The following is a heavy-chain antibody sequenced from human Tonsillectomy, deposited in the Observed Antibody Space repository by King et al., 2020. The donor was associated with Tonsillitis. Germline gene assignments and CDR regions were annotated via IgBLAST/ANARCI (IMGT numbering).Heavy chain of an antibody. V-gene: IGHV3-53*01. CDR2: LYRGGWT. CDR1: GLTISNNY. J-gene: IGHJ4*02. Sequence: VQLVESGGRLVQPGGSLRLSCAASGLTISNNYMSWVRQATGKGLEWLSVLYRGGWTYYADSGKGRFIISRDISNNTLSLQMNSLRAEDTAVYYCATLSSFDYWGQGTLVTVSS. D-gene: IGHD3-16*02. CDR3: ATLSSFDY.